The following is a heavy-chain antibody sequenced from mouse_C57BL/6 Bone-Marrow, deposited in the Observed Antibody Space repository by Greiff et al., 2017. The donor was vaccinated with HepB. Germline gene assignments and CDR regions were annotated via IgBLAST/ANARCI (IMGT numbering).Heavy chain of an antibody. V-gene: IGHV5-16*01. D-gene: IGHD2-2*01. CDR1: GFTFSDYY. Sequence: EVQLVESEGGLVQPGSSMKLSCTASGFTFSDYYMAWVRQVPEKGLEWVANINYDGSSTYYLDSLKSRFIISRDNAKNILYLQMSSLKSEDTATYYCARVSTMVTTGRSYWYFDVWGTGTTVTVSS. J-gene: IGHJ1*03. CDR2: INYDGSST. CDR3: ARVSTMVTTGRSYWYFDV.